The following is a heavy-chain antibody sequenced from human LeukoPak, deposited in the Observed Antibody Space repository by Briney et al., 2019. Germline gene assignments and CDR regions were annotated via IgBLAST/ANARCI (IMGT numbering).Heavy chain of an antibody. CDR1: GYTFTSYA. CDR3: ARDLGSGSLHY. J-gene: IGHJ4*02. Sequence: ASVKVSCKVSGYTFTSYAIHWVRQAPGQRLEWLGWINTGNGDTRYSQTFQGRVTITSDTSASTAYMELSSLRSEDTAVYYCARDLGSGSLHYWGQGTLVTVSS. CDR2: INTGNGDT. V-gene: IGHV1-3*04. D-gene: IGHD1-26*01.